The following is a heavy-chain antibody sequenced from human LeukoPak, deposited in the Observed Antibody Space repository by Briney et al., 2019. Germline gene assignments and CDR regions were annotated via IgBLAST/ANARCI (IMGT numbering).Heavy chain of an antibody. CDR2: ISGNGGTT. CDR3: ARDLDSGNYFFAY. V-gene: IGHV3-48*04. D-gene: IGHD3-22*01. CDR1: GFSFGSYG. J-gene: IGHJ4*02. Sequence: PGGSLRLSCAASGFSFGSYGLSWVRQAPGKGPQWVSYISGNGGTTHYADSVGGRFTISRDNAKNSLYLQMSSLRAEDTAVYYCARDLDSGNYFFAYWGQGTPVTVSS.